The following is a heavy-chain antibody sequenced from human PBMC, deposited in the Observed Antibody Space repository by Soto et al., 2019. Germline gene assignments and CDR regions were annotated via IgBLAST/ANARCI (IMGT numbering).Heavy chain of an antibody. V-gene: IGHV4-59*01. CDR3: ARVLVTDSSGYYCKAGWFEP. Sequence: PSETLSLTGTVSVASISSYYWSWIRQPPGKGLEWIGYIYYSGSTNYNPSLKSRVTISVDTSKNQFSLKLSSVTAADTAVYYCARVLVTDSSGYYCKAGWFEPWGQGTLVTVPS. CDR2: IYYSGST. CDR1: VASISSYY. J-gene: IGHJ5*02. D-gene: IGHD3-22*01.